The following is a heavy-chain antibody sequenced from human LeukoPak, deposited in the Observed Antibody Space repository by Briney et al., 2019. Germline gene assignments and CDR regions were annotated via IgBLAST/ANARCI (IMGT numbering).Heavy chain of an antibody. CDR3: ARDYYGSGSFSMGDIMIDY. Sequence: ASVKVSCKASGYTFTSYGISWVRQAPGQGLEWMGWISAYNGNTNYAQKLQGRVTMTTDTSTSTAYMELRSLRFDDTAVYYCARDYYGSGSFSMGDIMIDYWGQGTLVTVSS. CDR1: GYTFTSYG. D-gene: IGHD3-10*01. CDR2: ISAYNGNT. V-gene: IGHV1-18*01. J-gene: IGHJ4*02.